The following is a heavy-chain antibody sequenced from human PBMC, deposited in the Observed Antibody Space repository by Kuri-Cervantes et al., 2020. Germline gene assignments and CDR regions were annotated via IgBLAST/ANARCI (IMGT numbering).Heavy chain of an antibody. CDR3: ARDLGYCSSTSCWWFDP. V-gene: IGHV3-11*01. CDR1: GFTFSDYY. CDR2: ISSSGSTI. D-gene: IGHD2-2*01. Sequence: GGSLRLSCAASGFTFSDYYMSWIRQAPGKGLEWVSYISSSGSTIYYADSVKGRFTISRDNAKNSLYLQMNSLRSEDTAVYYCARDLGYCSSTSCWWFDPWGQGTLVTVSS. J-gene: IGHJ5*02.